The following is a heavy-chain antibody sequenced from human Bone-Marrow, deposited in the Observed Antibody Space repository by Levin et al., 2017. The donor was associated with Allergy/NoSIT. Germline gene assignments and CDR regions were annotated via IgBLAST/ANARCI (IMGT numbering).Heavy chain of an antibody. CDR2: ISYDGSNK. D-gene: IGHD3-10*02. J-gene: IGHJ4*02. CDR1: GFTFSSYG. Sequence: SCAASGFTFSSYGMHWVRQAPGKGLEWVAVISYDGSNKYYADSVKGRFTISRDNSKNTLYLQMNSLRAEDTAVYYCAKDFLFRDPLGGYYFDYWGQGTLVTVSS. CDR3: AKDFLFRDPLGGYYFDY. V-gene: IGHV3-30*18.